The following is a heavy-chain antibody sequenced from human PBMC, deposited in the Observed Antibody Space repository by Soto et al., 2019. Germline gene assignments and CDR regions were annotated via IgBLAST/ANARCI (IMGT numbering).Heavy chain of an antibody. Sequence: GGSLRLSCAASGFTFSSYGMHWVRQAPGKGLEWVAVISYDGSNKYYADSVKGRFTISRDNSKNTLYLQMNSLRAEDTAVYYCAKDEPASGSYDYWGQGTLVTVSS. D-gene: IGHD1-26*01. J-gene: IGHJ4*02. V-gene: IGHV3-30*18. CDR3: AKDEPASGSYDY. CDR2: ISYDGSNK. CDR1: GFTFSSYG.